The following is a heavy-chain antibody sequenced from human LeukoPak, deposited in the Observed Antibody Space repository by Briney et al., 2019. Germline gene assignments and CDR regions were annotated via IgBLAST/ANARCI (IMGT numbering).Heavy chain of an antibody. CDR2: IRYDGSNK. V-gene: IGHV3-30*02. D-gene: IGHD3-22*01. CDR1: GFTFSSYG. Sequence: PGGPLRLSCAASGFTFSSYGMHWVRQAPGKGLEWVAFIRYDGSNKYYADSVKGRSTISRDNSKNTLYLQMNSLRAKDTAVYYCAKRAPYYYDSSGYYSRSSPFDYWGQGTLVTVSS. CDR3: AKRAPYYYDSSGYYSRSSPFDY. J-gene: IGHJ4*02.